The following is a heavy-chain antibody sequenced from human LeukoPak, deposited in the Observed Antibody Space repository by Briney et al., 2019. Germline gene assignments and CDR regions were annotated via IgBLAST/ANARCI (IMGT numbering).Heavy chain of an antibody. V-gene: IGHV3-21*01. D-gene: IGHD3-22*01. CDR1: GFTFSSYS. Sequence: PGGSLRLSCAASGFTFSSYSMNWVRQASGKGLEWVSSISSSSSYIYYADSVKGRFTISRDNAKNSLYLQMNSLRAEDTAVYYCASPRDYYDSSGYYFDYWGQGTLVTVSS. J-gene: IGHJ4*02. CDR3: ASPRDYYDSSGYYFDY. CDR2: ISSSSSYI.